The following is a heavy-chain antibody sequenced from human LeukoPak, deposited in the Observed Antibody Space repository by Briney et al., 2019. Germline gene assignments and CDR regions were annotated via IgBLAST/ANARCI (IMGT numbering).Heavy chain of an antibody. J-gene: IGHJ3*02. CDR3: ATEYRDAFDI. D-gene: IGHD2/OR15-2a*01. V-gene: IGHV3-21*01. Sequence: GGSLRLSCTASGFIFSSYRMNWVCQAPGKGLEWVSSISGSSTYVFYTDSMKGRFTISRDNAKNSLYLQMNSLRAEDTAMYYCATEYRDAFDIWGQGTMVTVSS. CDR1: GFIFSSYR. CDR2: ISGSSTYV.